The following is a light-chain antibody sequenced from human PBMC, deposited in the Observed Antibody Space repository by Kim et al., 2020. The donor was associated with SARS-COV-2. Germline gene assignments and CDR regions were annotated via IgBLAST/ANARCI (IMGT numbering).Light chain of an antibody. CDR2: NAS. J-gene: IGKJ1*01. Sequence: EIVLTQSPATLSLSPGERATLSCRASQSVSTCLVWYQQKRGQAPRLLIYNASNRATGIPARFSGYGSGTDFTLTISSLEPEDSAVYYCQQCTNWPRTFGQGTKVDIK. CDR1: QSVSTC. CDR3: QQCTNWPRT. V-gene: IGKV3-11*01.